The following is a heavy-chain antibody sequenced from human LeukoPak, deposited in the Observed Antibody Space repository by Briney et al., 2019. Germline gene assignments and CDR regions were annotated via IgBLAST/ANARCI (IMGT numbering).Heavy chain of an antibody. V-gene: IGHV1-2*04. CDR2: IKPNSGGT. CDR1: GYTFTGYY. Sequence: AAVNVSCMASGYTFTGYYMQWVRQPPGQGLEWMGWIKPNSGGTNYAQKFQGWVTMTRDTSISTAYMWLSRLRYGDTAVYYCASRSTTVTDNDAFDIWGQGTMVTVSS. CDR3: ASRSTTVTDNDAFDI. J-gene: IGHJ3*02. D-gene: IGHD4-17*01.